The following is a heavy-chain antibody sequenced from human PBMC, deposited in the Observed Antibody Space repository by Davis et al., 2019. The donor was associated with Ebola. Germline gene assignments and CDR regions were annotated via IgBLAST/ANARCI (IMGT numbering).Heavy chain of an antibody. D-gene: IGHD3-3*01. V-gene: IGHV5-51*01. CDR3: ASPVARSGYYIDYYGMDV. J-gene: IGHJ6*04. Sequence: GESLKISCKDSGYSFTSYWIGWVRQMSGKGLEWMGIINPRDSDTRYSPSFQGQVTMSADKSISTAYLQWSSLEASDTAIYYCASPVARSGYYIDYYGMDVWGKGTTVTVSS. CDR2: INPRDSDT. CDR1: GYSFTSYW.